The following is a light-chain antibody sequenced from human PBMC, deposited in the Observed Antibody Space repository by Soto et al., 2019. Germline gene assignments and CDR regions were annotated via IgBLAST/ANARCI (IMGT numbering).Light chain of an antibody. J-gene: IGLJ3*02. CDR1: RSNIGSNT. CDR3: AAWDDSLNGWV. CDR2: SNS. Sequence: QSVLTQPPSASGTPGQRVTISCSGSRSNIGSNTVNWYQQLPGAAPKLLIYSNSQRPSGVPDRFSGSKPGTSASLAISGLKSEDEADYYCAAWDDSLNGWVFGGGTQLTVL. V-gene: IGLV1-44*01.